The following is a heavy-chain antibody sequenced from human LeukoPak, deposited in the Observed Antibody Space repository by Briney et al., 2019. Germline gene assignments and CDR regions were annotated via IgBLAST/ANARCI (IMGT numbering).Heavy chain of an antibody. D-gene: IGHD2-15*01. CDR1: GYTFTGYY. Sequence: ASVKVSCKASGYTFTGYYMHWVRQAPGQGPEWMGWINPNSGGTNYAQKFQGRVTMTRDTSISTAYMELSRLRSDDTAVYYCARALGYCSGGSCYELFDYWGQGTLVTVSS. CDR3: ARALGYCSGGSCYELFDY. CDR2: INPNSGGT. V-gene: IGHV1-2*02. J-gene: IGHJ4*02.